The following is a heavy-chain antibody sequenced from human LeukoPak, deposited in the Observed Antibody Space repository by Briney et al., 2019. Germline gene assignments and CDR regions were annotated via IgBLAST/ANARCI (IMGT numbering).Heavy chain of an antibody. CDR3: ARSEGGAFDI. V-gene: IGHV3-30*01. J-gene: IGHJ3*02. Sequence: GGSLRLSCEASGFIFNIYAMHWVRQAPGKGLEWVALTSTDGSDKYNAGSVKGRFTISRDNSKNTVYLQMNSLRPEDTAIYYCARSEGGAFDIWGQGTMVTVSS. CDR1: GFIFNIYA. CDR2: TSTDGSDK. D-gene: IGHD3-16*01.